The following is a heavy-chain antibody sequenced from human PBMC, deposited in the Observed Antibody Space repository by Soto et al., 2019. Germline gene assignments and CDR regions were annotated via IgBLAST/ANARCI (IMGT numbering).Heavy chain of an antibody. CDR1: GFTFSNYA. D-gene: IGHD6-6*01. CDR2: ITFDGSKD. V-gene: IGHV3-30-3*01. Sequence: QVQLVESGGGVVQPGRSLRLSCAASGFTFSNYAMHWVRQAPGKGLEWVAGITFDGSKDFYADSVRGRFTISRDDSRDILHQQMNSLRAEDTGLYSCARTGAARTNYYVMDVWGQGTTVTVSS. J-gene: IGHJ6*02. CDR3: ARTGAARTNYYVMDV.